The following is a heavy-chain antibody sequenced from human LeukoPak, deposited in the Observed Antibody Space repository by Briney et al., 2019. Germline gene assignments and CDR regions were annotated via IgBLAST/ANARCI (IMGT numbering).Heavy chain of an antibody. CDR1: GFTFSTYG. D-gene: IGHD7-27*01. J-gene: IGHJ4*02. V-gene: IGHV3-30*02. CDR2: IRSDGINK. Sequence: GGSLRLSCAASGFTFSTYGMHWVRQAPGKGLEWVAFIRSDGINKYYADSVKGRFTISRDNSKNTLYLQMNSLRVEDTAVYYCARDLAWGAFDYWGQGTLVTVSS. CDR3: ARDLAWGAFDY.